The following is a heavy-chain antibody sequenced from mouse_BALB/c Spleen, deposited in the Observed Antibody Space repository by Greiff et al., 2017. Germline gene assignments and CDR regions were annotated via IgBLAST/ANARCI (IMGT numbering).Heavy chain of an antibody. CDR3: AREYGNYRAWFAY. D-gene: IGHD2-10*02. CDR1: GFSLTGYG. J-gene: IGHJ3*01. V-gene: IGHV2-6-7*01. CDR2: IWGDGST. Sequence: QVQLKESGPDLVAPSQSLSITCTVSGFSLTGYGVNWVRQPPGKGLEWLGMIWGDGSTDYNSALKSRLSISKDNSKSQVFLKMNSLQTDDTARYYCAREYGNYRAWFAYWGQGTLVTVSA.